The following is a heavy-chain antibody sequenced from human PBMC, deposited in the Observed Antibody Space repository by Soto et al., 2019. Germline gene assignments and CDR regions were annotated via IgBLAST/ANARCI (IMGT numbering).Heavy chain of an antibody. CDR3: AKIIEATGTNY. D-gene: IGHD6-13*01. Sequence: GGSLRLSCAASGFTFSSYSMNWVRQAPGKGLEWVSSISSSSNYTYYADSVKGRFTISRDNAKNSLYLHMNSLRAGDTAVYYCAKIIEATGTNYWGQGTLVTVSS. V-gene: IGHV3-21*04. CDR2: ISSSSNYT. J-gene: IGHJ4*02. CDR1: GFTFSSYS.